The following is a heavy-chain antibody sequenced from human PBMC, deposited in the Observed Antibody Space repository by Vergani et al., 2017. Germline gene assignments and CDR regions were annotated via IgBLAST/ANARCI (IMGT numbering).Heavy chain of an antibody. V-gene: IGHV4-31*03. J-gene: IGHJ4*02. CDR3: ARGVRLWGVAATAFDY. CDR2: IYYSGST. D-gene: IGHD2-15*01. Sequence: QVQLQESGPGLVKPSQTLSLTCTVSGGSISSGGYYWSWIRQHPGKGLEWIGYIYYSGSTYYNPSLKSRVTISVDTSKNQFSLKLSSVTAADTAVYYCARGVRLWGVAATAFDYWGQGTLVTVSS. CDR1: GGSISSGGYY.